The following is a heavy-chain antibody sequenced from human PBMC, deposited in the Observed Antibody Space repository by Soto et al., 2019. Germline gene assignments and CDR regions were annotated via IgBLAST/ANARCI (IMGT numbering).Heavy chain of an antibody. CDR2: ISGSGGST. D-gene: IGHD3-3*01. Sequence: PGGSLRLSCAASGVTFSSYAMSWVRQAPGKGLKWVSAISGSGGSTYYADSVKGRFTISRDNSKNTLYLQMNSLRAEDTAVYYCAKGPGFWSGYFDYWGQGTLVTVSS. CDR1: GVTFSSYA. J-gene: IGHJ4*02. CDR3: AKGPGFWSGYFDY. V-gene: IGHV3-23*01.